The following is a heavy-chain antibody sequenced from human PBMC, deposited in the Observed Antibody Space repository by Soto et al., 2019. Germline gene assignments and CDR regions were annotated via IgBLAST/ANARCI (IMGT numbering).Heavy chain of an antibody. CDR3: ARGRYGDY. Sequence: QVHLVQSGAEVKKPGASVKVSCKGSGYAFTTYGITWVRQAPGQGLEWMGWISTHNGNTNYAQKLQGRVTVTRDTSTSTAYMELRSLTSDDTAEYYWARGRYGDYWGQGALVTVSS. CDR2: ISTHNGNT. J-gene: IGHJ4*02. D-gene: IGHD1-1*01. V-gene: IGHV1-18*01. CDR1: GYAFTTYG.